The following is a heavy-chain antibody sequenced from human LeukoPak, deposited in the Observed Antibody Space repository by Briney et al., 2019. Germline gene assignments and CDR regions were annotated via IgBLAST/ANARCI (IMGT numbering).Heavy chain of an antibody. D-gene: IGHD3-22*01. J-gene: IGHJ4*02. CDR1: GFTFSSYS. CDR3: ARALYDSSGYYSHFDY. Sequence: GGSLRLSCAASGFTFSSYSMNWVRQAPGKGLEWVSYISSLSGTIYYADSVKGRFIISRDNAQNSLFLQMNSLRAEDTAVYYCARALYDSSGYYSHFDYWGQGTLVTVSS. CDR2: ISSLSGTI. V-gene: IGHV3-48*01.